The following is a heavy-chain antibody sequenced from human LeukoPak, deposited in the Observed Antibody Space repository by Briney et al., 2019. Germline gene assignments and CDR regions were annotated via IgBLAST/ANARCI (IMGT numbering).Heavy chain of an antibody. V-gene: IGHV4-39*07. CDR1: GGSISSYY. CDR2: IYYSGST. J-gene: IGHJ5*02. Sequence: SETLSLTCTVSGGSISSYYWGWIRQPPGKGLEWIGSIYYSGSTYYNPSLKSRVTISVDTSKNQFSLKLSSVTAADTAVYYCASCLWFGELLWFDPWGQGTLVTVSS. D-gene: IGHD3-10*01. CDR3: ASCLWFGELLWFDP.